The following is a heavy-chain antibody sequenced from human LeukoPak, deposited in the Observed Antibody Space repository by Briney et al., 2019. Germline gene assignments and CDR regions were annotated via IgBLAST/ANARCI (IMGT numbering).Heavy chain of an antibody. V-gene: IGHV1-18*01. CDR3: ARDATVTTMWYYYYYMDV. J-gene: IGHJ6*03. CDR2: ISAYNGNT. CDR1: GYTFTSYG. D-gene: IGHD4-11*01. Sequence: EASVKVSCKASGYTFTSYGISWVRQAPGQGLEWMGWISAYNGNTNYAQKLQGRVTMTTDTSTSTAYMELRSLRSDDTAVYYCARDATVTTMWYYYYYMDVWGKGTTLTVSS.